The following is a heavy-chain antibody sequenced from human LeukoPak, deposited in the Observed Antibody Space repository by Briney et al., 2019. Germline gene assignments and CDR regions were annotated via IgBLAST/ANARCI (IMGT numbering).Heavy chain of an antibody. CDR1: GFTFSSYW. J-gene: IGHJ4*02. CDR3: ARDVQAGPGY. V-gene: IGHV3-74*01. Sequence: GGSLRLSCAASGFTFSSYWMHWVRQAPGKGLVWVSRINSDGSRTTYAASVKGRFTISRDNAKNTLQLQMNSLRAEDTAVYYCARDVQAGPGYWGQGTLVTVSS. CDR2: INSDGSRT. D-gene: IGHD6-19*01.